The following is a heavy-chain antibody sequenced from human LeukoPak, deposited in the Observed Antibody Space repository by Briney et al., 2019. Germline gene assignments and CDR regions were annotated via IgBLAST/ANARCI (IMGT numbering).Heavy chain of an antibody. Sequence: PGGSLRLSCAASGFTFSNYAMSWVRQAPGKGLEWVSAILGSGGSTYYADSVKGRFTVSRDNSKSTLYLQMNSLRAEDTALYYCAKWGDYDVLTGYYVPDHWGQGTLVTVSS. D-gene: IGHD3-9*01. CDR1: GFTFSNYA. J-gene: IGHJ5*02. CDR2: ILGSGGST. CDR3: AKWGDYDVLTGYYVPDH. V-gene: IGHV3-23*01.